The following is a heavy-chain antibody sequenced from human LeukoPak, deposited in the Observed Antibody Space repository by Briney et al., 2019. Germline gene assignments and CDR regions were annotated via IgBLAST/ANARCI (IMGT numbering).Heavy chain of an antibody. V-gene: IGHV3-48*03. D-gene: IGHD5/OR15-5a*01. Sequence: SLRLSCAASGFTFSSYEMNWVRQAPGKGLEWVSYISSSGSTIYYADSVKGRFTISRDNTKNSLYLQMNSLRAEDTAVYYCARLEAFYDTIVYWGQGTLVTVSS. CDR2: ISSSGSTI. CDR3: ARLEAFYDTIVY. J-gene: IGHJ4*02. CDR1: GFTFSSYE.